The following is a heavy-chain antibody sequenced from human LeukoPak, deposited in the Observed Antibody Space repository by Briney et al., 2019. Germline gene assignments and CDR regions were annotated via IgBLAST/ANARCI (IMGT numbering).Heavy chain of an antibody. CDR3: ARQDYGDYRWNYYYMDV. Sequence: SETLSLTCTVSGGSISSSSYYWGWIRQPPGKGLEWIGSIYYSGSTYYNPSLKSRVTISVDTSKNQFTLKLSSVTAAATAVYYCARQDYGDYRWNYYYMDVWGKGTTVTVSS. V-gene: IGHV4-39*06. D-gene: IGHD4-17*01. J-gene: IGHJ6*03. CDR2: IYYSGST. CDR1: GGSISSSSYY.